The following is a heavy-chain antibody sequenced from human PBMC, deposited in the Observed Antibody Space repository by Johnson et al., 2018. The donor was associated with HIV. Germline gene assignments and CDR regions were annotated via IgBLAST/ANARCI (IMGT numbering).Heavy chain of an antibody. Sequence: QMQLVESGGGVVQPGRSLILSCAASGFTFSSYAMHWVRQAPGKGLEWVAVISYDGSNKYYADSVKGRFTISRDNSKNTLYLQMNSLRAEDTAVYYCARLEELLRAFDIWGQGTMVTVSS. CDR2: ISYDGSNK. V-gene: IGHV3-30-3*01. J-gene: IGHJ3*02. D-gene: IGHD1-26*01. CDR1: GFTFSSYA. CDR3: ARLEELLRAFDI.